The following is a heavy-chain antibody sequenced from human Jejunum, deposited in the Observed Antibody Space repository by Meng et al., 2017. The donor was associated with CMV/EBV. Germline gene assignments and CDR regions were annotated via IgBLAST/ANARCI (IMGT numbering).Heavy chain of an antibody. CDR1: FSSYD. CDR2: FSGSSTYS. D-gene: IGHD2-2*01. CDR3: ARDNLRSTSWQGDYAMDV. J-gene: IGHJ6*02. V-gene: IGHV3-21*01. Sequence: FSSYDITWVRQAPGKGLEWVSSFSGSSTYSYYADSVKGRFTISRDNAKNSLYLQMNGLRAEDTALYYCARDNLRSTSWQGDYAMDVWGQGTTVTVSS.